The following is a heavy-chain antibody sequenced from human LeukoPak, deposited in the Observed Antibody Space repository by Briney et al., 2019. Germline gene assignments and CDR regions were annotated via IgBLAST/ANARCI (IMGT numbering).Heavy chain of an antibody. Sequence: GGSLRLSCAASGFIFTDYWMYWVRQAPGKGLEWVSYISSSSSTIYYADSVKGRFTISRDNAKNSLYLQMNSLRAEDTAVYYCARDAYYDFWSGYPGGSYFDYWGQGTLVTVSS. J-gene: IGHJ4*02. CDR1: GFIFTDYW. CDR3: ARDAYYDFWSGYPGGSYFDY. CDR2: ISSSSSTI. V-gene: IGHV3-48*01. D-gene: IGHD3-3*01.